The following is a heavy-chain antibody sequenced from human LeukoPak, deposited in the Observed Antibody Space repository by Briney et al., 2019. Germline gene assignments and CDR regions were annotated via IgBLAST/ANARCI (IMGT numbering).Heavy chain of an antibody. CDR3: ARAIAAAASPHYYGMDV. Sequence: SETLSLTCTVSGGSISSSSYYWGWIRQPPGKGLEWIGSIYYSGSTYYNPSLKSRVTISVDTSKNQFSLKLSSVTAADTAVYYCARAIAAAASPHYYGMDVWGQGTTVTVSS. V-gene: IGHV4-39*07. CDR2: IYYSGST. D-gene: IGHD6-13*01. J-gene: IGHJ6*02. CDR1: GGSISSSSYY.